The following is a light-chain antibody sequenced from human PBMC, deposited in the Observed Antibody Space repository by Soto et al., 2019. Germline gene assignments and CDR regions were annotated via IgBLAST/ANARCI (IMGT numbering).Light chain of an antibody. J-gene: IGLJ1*01. CDR2: ANT. CDR3: QSSDSRLSGSDV. Sequence: SALTQPPSVSGAPGQRVTISCTGSSSNIGANYDVHWYQQRPGSAPKLLIFANTNRPSGVPDRFSGSKSGTSASLAITGLQAEDEGDYYCQSSDSRLSGSDVFGTGTKVTV. CDR1: SSNIGANYD. V-gene: IGLV1-40*01.